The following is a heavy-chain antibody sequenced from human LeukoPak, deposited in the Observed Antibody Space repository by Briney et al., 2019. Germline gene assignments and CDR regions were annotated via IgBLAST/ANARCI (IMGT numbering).Heavy chain of an antibody. Sequence: SETLSLTCTVSGGSISSYYWSWIRQPPGKGLEWIGYIYYSGSTNYNPSLKSRVTISVDTSKNQFSLKLSSVTAADTAVYYCARLPMVRGVPDYWGQGTLVTVSS. D-gene: IGHD3-10*01. CDR2: IYYSGST. CDR1: GGSISSYY. J-gene: IGHJ4*02. V-gene: IGHV4-59*01. CDR3: ARLPMVRGVPDY.